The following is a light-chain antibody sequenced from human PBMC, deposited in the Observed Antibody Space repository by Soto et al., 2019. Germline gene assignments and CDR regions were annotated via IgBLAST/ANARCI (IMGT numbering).Light chain of an antibody. J-gene: IGKJ3*01. Sequence: EIVLTQSPGTLSLSPGEGVTLSCRASQSLPTKALAWYQQKPGQTPRLLIYGASTRDTAIPDRFNGSGSGTDFTLTISRVEPEDFAVYYCQQYGDLPLSFGPGTKVDIK. V-gene: IGKV3-20*01. CDR2: GAS. CDR1: QSLPTKA. CDR3: QQYGDLPLS.